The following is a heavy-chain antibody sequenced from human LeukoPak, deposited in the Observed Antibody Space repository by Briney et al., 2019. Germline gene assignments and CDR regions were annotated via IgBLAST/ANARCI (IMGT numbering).Heavy chain of an antibody. Sequence: GGSLRLSCAVSGFTFSSYAMTWVRQAQGKGLEWASGITVDGGSTVYEDSVKGRFNISRHNPNTTLYLQTDSLRAEDTAVYYCAKGHYPDAYCAGDCYYSNWGQGTLVTVPS. CDR3: AKGHYPDAYCAGDCYYSN. CDR2: ITVDGGST. V-gene: IGHV3-23*01. J-gene: IGHJ4*02. D-gene: IGHD2-21*02. CDR1: GFTFSSYA.